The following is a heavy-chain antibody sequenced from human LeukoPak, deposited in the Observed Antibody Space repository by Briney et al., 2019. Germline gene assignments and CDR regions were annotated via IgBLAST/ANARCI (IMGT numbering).Heavy chain of an antibody. CDR3: ARDQNLGYCSGGSCYPAGYYYYYGMDV. CDR2: ISSSSSTI. CDR1: GFTFSSYS. D-gene: IGHD2-15*01. J-gene: IGHJ6*02. Sequence: PGGSLRLSCAASGFTFSSYSMNWVRQAPGKGLEWVSYISSSSSTIYYADSVKGRFTISRDNAKNSLYLQMNSLRAEDTAVYYCARDQNLGYCSGGSCYPAGYYYYYGMDVWGQGTTVTVSS. V-gene: IGHV3-48*01.